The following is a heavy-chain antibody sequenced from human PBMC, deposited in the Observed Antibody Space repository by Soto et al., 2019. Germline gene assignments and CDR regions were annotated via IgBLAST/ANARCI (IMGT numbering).Heavy chain of an antibody. CDR1: GCTFSNYW. J-gene: IGHJ4*02. CDR3: VRDWSSSWQPIFDY. CDR2: IKQDGGEE. Sequence: EVQLEESGGGLVQPGGSLRLSCAASGCTFSNYWMSWVRQAPRKGLEWVAKIKQDGGEEYYVDSVKGRFTIARDNARNSLYLQMNSLRAEDTAVYYCVRDWSSSWQPIFDYWGQGTLLTVSS. V-gene: IGHV3-7*05. D-gene: IGHD6-13*01.